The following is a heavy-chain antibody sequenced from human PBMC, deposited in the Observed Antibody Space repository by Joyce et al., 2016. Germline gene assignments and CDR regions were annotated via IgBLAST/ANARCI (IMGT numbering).Heavy chain of an antibody. CDR1: GGPFRCFF. CDR2: INNSGVT. Sequence: QVQLQQWGAGLLKPSETLSLTCAVSGGPFRCFFWTWVRQPPGKGLEWIGDINNSGVTNYNPSLKTRVTFSVDTSKTQFSLKLTSLSAADTAVYYCARSQWLAPLMYWGQGTPVTVSS. D-gene: IGHD6-19*01. CDR3: ARSQWLAPLMY. V-gene: IGHV4-34*01. J-gene: IGHJ4*02.